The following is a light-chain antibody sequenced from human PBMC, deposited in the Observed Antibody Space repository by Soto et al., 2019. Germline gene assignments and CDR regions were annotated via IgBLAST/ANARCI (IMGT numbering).Light chain of an antibody. CDR3: QPYSNQWT. CDR1: QSITGW. J-gene: IGKJ1*01. V-gene: IGKV1-5*03. Sequence: DIQMTQSPSTLSASVGDRVTITCRASQSITGWLAWYQQKPGKVPKLLIYQASNLESGVPSRFRGSGSGTEFTLTVSSLQPDDSATYYCQPYSNQWTFGPGTKVEIK. CDR2: QAS.